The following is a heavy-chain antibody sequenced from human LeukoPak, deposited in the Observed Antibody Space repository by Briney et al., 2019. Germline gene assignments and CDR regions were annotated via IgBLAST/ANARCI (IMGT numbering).Heavy chain of an antibody. CDR3: ARRGQAGYLY. D-gene: IGHD3-16*02. Sequence: SQTLSLTCTVSGDSVSTKDYYWGWIRQPLGKGLEWIGYIYYSGSTYYNPSLKSRVTISLDTSKNQFSLKLDSVTAADTAVYYCARRGQAGYLYWGQGTLVTVSS. V-gene: IGHV4-30-4*08. CDR1: GDSVSTKDYY. CDR2: IYYSGST. J-gene: IGHJ4*02.